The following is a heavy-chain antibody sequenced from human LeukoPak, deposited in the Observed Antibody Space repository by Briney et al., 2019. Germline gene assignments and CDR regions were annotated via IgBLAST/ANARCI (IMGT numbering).Heavy chain of an antibody. CDR3: ARVFGYDSSGYYPDAFDI. D-gene: IGHD3-22*01. CDR2: ISSSSSYI. J-gene: IGHJ3*02. CDR1: GFTFSSYS. V-gene: IGHV3-21*01. Sequence: GGSLRLSCAASGFTFSSYSMNWVRQAPGKGLEWVSSISSSSSYIYYADSVKGRFTISRDNAKNSLYLQMNSLRAEDTAVYYCARVFGYDSSGYYPDAFDIWGQGTMVTVSS.